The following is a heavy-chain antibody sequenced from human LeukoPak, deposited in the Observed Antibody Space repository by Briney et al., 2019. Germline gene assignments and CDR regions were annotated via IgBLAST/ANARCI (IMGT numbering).Heavy chain of an antibody. Sequence: PSETLSLTCTVSGGSISSGSYYWSWIRQPAGKGLEWIGRIYTSGSTNYNPSLKSRVTISVDTSKNQFSLKLSSVTAADTAVYYCARDSVLLWFGESIPLYYYYMDVWGKGTTVTISS. CDR1: GGSISSGSYY. CDR3: ARDSVLLWFGESIPLYYYYMDV. V-gene: IGHV4-61*02. D-gene: IGHD3-10*01. CDR2: IYTSGST. J-gene: IGHJ6*03.